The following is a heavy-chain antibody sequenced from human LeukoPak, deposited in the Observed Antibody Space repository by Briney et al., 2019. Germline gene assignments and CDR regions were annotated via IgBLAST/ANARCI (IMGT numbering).Heavy chain of an antibody. CDR2: IYYSGST. CDR3: ARIYGDYEYYYYYYYMDV. J-gene: IGHJ6*03. CDR1: GGSISSSSYY. D-gene: IGHD4-17*01. V-gene: IGHV4-39*01. Sequence: KPSETLSLTCTVSGGSISSSSYYWGWIRQPPGKGLEWIGSIYYSGSTYYNPSLKSRVTISVDTSKNQFSLKLSSVTAADTAVYYCARIYGDYEYYYYYYYMDVWGKGTTVTVSS.